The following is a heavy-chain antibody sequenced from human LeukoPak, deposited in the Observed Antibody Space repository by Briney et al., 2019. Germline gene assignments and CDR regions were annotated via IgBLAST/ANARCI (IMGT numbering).Heavy chain of an antibody. V-gene: IGHV2-70*11. D-gene: IGHD4-17*01. CDR3: ARATSGGLYGDYAFIDY. CDR2: IDWDNDK. CDR1: GFSLTTSGMC. J-gene: IGHJ4*02. Sequence: SGPALVKPTQTFTLTCTFPGFSLTTSGMCVSWVRQPPGKALEWLARIDWDNDKYYSTSLKTRLTISKDTSKNQVDLTMTNMDPVDTATYYCARATSGGLYGDYAFIDYWGQGTLVTVSS.